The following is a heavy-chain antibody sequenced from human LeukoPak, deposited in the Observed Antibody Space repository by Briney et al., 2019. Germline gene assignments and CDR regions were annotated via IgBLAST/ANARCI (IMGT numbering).Heavy chain of an antibody. V-gene: IGHV1-18*01. CDR3: ARADPTNTGHEYFGY. D-gene: IGHD2/OR15-2a*01. CDR1: GYTFNRYG. CDR2: NSALTGNI. J-gene: IGHJ4*02. Sequence: GASVKVSCKASGYTFNRYGISWVRQAPGQRPEWTGWNSALTGNIDYAPKFQGRVTMNTDTSTRTAYMELSSLVSADTAVYFCARADPTNTGHEYFGYWGRGTLVTVSS.